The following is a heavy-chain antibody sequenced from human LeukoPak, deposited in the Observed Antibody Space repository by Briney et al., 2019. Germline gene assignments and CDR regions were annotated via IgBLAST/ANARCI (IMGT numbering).Heavy chain of an antibody. V-gene: IGHV3-74*01. CDR3: ARAILAPGKTHDY. D-gene: IGHD5-24*01. CDR2: INDDGSAT. Sequence: PGGSLRLSCAASGFTFSNYWMHWVRQVPGKGLVWVSRINDDGSATFYADSVKGRFTISRDNAKNTLFLQINSLRAEDTAVYYCARAILAPGKTHDYWGQGTLVTVSS. CDR1: GFTFSNYW. J-gene: IGHJ4*02.